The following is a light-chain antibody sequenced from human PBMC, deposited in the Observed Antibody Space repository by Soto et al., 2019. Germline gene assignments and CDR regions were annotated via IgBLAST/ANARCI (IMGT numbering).Light chain of an antibody. CDR2: DVT. V-gene: IGLV2-11*01. CDR1: SSVVGGYTY. CDR3: CSYAGSYTYV. J-gene: IGLJ1*01. Sequence: QSVLTQPRSVSGSPGQSVTISCTGTSSVVGGYTYVSWYQQHPGKAPKLIIYDVTERPSGVPARFSGSKSGNTASLTISGLQAEDEADYYCCSYAGSYTYVFGNGTKVTVL.